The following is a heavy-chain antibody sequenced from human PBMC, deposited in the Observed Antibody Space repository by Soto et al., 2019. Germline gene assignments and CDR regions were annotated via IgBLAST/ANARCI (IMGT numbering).Heavy chain of an antibody. CDR2: ISAYNGNT. CDR1: GYTFTSYG. CDR3: ARVSLGSYDFWSGYYDFDY. Sequence: ASVKVSCKASGYTFTSYGISWVRQAPGQGLEWMGWISAYNGNTNYAQKLQGRVTMTADTSTSTAYMELRSLRSDDTAVYYCARVSLGSYDFWSGYYDFDYWGQGTLVTVSS. D-gene: IGHD3-3*01. J-gene: IGHJ4*02. V-gene: IGHV1-18*01.